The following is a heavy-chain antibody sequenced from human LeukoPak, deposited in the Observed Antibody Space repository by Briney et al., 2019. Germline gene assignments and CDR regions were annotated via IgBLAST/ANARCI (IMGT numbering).Heavy chain of an antibody. V-gene: IGHV4-34*01. J-gene: IGHJ4*02. Sequence: SETLSLTCAVYGGSFSGYYWSWIRQPPGKGLEWIGEINHSGSTNYNPSLKSRVTISADTSKNQFSLKLSSVTAADTAVYYCARGIYYDSSGYPPYFDYWGQGTLVTVSS. CDR1: GGSFSGYY. CDR2: INHSGST. D-gene: IGHD3-22*01. CDR3: ARGIYYDSSGYPPYFDY.